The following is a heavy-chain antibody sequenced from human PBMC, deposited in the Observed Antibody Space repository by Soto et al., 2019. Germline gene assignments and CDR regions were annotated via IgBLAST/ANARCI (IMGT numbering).Heavy chain of an antibody. J-gene: IGHJ4*02. V-gene: IGHV3-15*01. CDR1: GFTFSNAW. CDR2: IKSKTDGGTT. Sequence: LRLSCAASGFTFSNAWMSWVRQAPGKGLEWVGRIKSKTDGGTTDYAAPVKGRFTISRDDSKNTLYLQMNSLKTEDTAVYYCFLDDYGDYYFDYWGQGTLVTVSS. CDR3: FLDDYGDYYFDY. D-gene: IGHD4-17*01.